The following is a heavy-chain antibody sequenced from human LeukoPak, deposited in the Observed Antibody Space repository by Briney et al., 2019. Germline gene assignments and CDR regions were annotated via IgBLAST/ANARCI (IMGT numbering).Heavy chain of an antibody. V-gene: IGHV4-30-2*01. CDR2: IYHSGST. Sequence: PSETLSLTCTVSGGSISSGGYYWSWIRQPPGKGLEWIGYIYHSGSTYYNPSLKSRVTISVDTSKNQFSLKLSSETAADTAVYYCARSIGGVVVMPCDYWGQGTLVTVSS. CDR1: GGSISSGGYY. J-gene: IGHJ4*02. CDR3: ARSIGGVVVMPCDY. D-gene: IGHD3-22*01.